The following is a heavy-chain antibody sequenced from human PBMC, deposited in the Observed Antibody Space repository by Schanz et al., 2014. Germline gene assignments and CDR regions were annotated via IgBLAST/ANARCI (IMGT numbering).Heavy chain of an antibody. CDR1: GGTFNSYT. CDR3: ARDQAPYTNTSDVRYFDY. J-gene: IGHJ4*02. V-gene: IGHV1-69*08. CDR2: IIPILGIA. D-gene: IGHD6-6*01. Sequence: QVQLVQSGAEVKKPGSSMKVSCKASGGTFNSYTINWVRQAPGQGLEWMGRIIPILGIANYAQKFQGRVTMTADTSTSTAYMDLRRLRTDDTAVDYCARDQAPYTNTSDVRYFDYWGQGSLVTVSS.